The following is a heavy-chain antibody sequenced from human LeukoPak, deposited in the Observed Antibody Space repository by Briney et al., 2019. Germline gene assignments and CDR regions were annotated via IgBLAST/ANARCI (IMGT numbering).Heavy chain of an antibody. J-gene: IGHJ4*02. CDR2: ISYDGSNK. D-gene: IGHD1-1*01. Sequence: GRSLRLSCAASGFTFSSYAMHWVRQAPGKGLEWVAVISYDGSNKYYADSVKSRFTISRDSAKNSLYLQMNSLRAEDTAVYFCADNLSRWGQGTLITVSS. CDR1: GFTFSSYA. V-gene: IGHV3-30-3*01. CDR3: ADNLSR.